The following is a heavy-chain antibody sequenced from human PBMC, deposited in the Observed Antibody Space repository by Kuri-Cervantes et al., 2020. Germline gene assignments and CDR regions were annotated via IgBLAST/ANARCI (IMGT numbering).Heavy chain of an antibody. J-gene: IGHJ4*02. V-gene: IGHV4-34*01. CDR3: ARRRRVAASGPYFDV. CDR1: GGSFSGYF. D-gene: IGHD2-15*01. CDR2: INHRGST. Sequence: SETLSLTCAVYGGSFSGYFWSWIRQPPGKGLEWTGEINHRGSTTYNASLKSRVTISLDTSKNQFSLKLSSVTAADTAVYYCARRRRVAASGPYFDVWGPGVMVTVSS.